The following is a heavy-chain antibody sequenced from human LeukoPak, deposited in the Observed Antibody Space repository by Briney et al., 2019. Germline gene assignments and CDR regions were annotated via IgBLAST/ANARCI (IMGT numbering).Heavy chain of an antibody. CDR2: ISFGGRNK. CDR3: ARDGVMDTPMVSTYLDY. J-gene: IGHJ4*02. CDR1: GFTFSCRG. D-gene: IGHD5-18*01. V-gene: IGHV3-30*03. Sequence: PWETLSLSCAASGFTFSCRGMHWVRQAPGKGLEWVAVISFGGRNKYYADTVNGHFTISSDNSKNTLYLQMNTLRAEDTAVYSGARDGVMDTPMVSTYLDYWGQGALVTVSS.